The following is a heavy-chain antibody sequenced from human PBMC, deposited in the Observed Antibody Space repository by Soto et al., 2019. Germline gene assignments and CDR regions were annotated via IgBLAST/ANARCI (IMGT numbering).Heavy chain of an antibody. J-gene: IGHJ5*02. D-gene: IGHD2-2*01. CDR2: IRSKAYGGTT. Sequence: SLRLSCTASGFTFGDYAMSWFRQAPGKGLEWVGFIRSKAYGGTTEYAASVKGRFTISRDDSKSIAYLQMNSLKTEDTAVYYCTRDKTFLGQPAANRRPGWFDPWGQGTLVTVSS. CDR1: GFTFGDYA. CDR3: TRDKTFLGQPAANRRPGWFDP. V-gene: IGHV3-49*03.